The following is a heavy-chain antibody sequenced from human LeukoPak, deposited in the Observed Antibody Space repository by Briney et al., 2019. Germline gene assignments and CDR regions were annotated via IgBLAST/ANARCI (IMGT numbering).Heavy chain of an antibody. CDR1: GGSLSGYY. CDR2: INHSGST. CDR3: ARRRTTPTTYYYGSGSYYKGEFDY. J-gene: IGHJ4*02. Sequence: PSETLSLTCAVYGGSLSGYYWSWIRQPPGKGLEWIGEINHSGSTNYNPSLKSRVTISVDTSKNQFSLKLSSVTAADTAVYYCARRRTTPTTYYYGSGSYYKGEFDYWGQGTLVTVSS. V-gene: IGHV4-34*01. D-gene: IGHD3-10*01.